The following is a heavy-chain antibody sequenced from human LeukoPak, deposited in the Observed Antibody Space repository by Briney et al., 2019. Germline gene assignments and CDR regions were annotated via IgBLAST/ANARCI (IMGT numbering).Heavy chain of an antibody. J-gene: IGHJ6*02. CDR1: GGSISSGGYY. D-gene: IGHD2-2*01. Sequence: PSQTLSLTCTVSGGSISSGGYYWSWIRQHPGKGLEWIGYIYYSGSTYYNPSLKSRVTISVDTSKTQFSLKLSSVTAADTAVYYCARTVPAAPDYYYGMDVWGQGTTVTVSS. CDR3: ARTVPAAPDYYYGMDV. CDR2: IYYSGST. V-gene: IGHV4-31*03.